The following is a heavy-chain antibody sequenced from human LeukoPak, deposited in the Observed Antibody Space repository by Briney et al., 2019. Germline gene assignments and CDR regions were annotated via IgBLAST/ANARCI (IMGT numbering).Heavy chain of an antibody. CDR3: ARDGFYNFWAGYYHPD. CDR1: GYTFSNFA. J-gene: IGHJ4*02. Sequence: TSVKASCKAFGYTFSNFAIYWVRQAPGQGLESMGWINTNTGEPTYAQGFTGRFVFSLDTSANTAYLQISRLKADDTALYFCARDGFYNFWAGYYHPDWGQGTLLTVST. D-gene: IGHD3/OR15-3a*01. CDR2: INTNTGEP. V-gene: IGHV7-4-1*02.